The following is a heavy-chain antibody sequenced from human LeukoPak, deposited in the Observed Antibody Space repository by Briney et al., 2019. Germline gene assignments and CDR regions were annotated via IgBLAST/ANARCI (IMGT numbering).Heavy chain of an antibody. Sequence: GASVKVSCKASGGTFSSYAISWVRQAPGQGLEWMGGIIPIFGTANYAQKFQGRVTITADKSTSTAYMELSSLRSEDTAVYYCARNPPYSGSYGGDDDYFDYWGQGTLVTVSS. J-gene: IGHJ4*02. CDR3: ARNPPYSGSYGGDDDYFDY. V-gene: IGHV1-69*06. CDR2: IIPIFGTA. CDR1: GGTFSSYA. D-gene: IGHD1-26*01.